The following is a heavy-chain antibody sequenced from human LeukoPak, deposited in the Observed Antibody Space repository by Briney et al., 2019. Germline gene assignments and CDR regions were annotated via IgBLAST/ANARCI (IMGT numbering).Heavy chain of an antibody. J-gene: IGHJ4*02. Sequence: SQTLSLTCTVSGGSISSGGYYWSWIRQHPGKGLEWIGYIYYSGSTYYNPSLKSRVTISVDTSKNQFSLKLSSVTAADTAVYYCARWGSSGYFFDHWGQGTLVTVSS. D-gene: IGHD3-22*01. CDR1: GGSISSGGYY. V-gene: IGHV4-31*03. CDR3: ARWGSSGYFFDH. CDR2: IYYSGST.